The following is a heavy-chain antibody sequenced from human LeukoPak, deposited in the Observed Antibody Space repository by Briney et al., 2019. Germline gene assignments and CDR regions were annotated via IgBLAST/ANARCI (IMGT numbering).Heavy chain of an antibody. D-gene: IGHD3-3*01. Sequence: PSETLSLTCAVSGYSISSGYYWGWIRQPPGKGLEWIGSIYRSGSTYYNPSLRSRVTISVDTSKNQFSLKLSSVTAADTAVYYCARLLFGVVDYWGQGTLVTVSS. CDR1: GYSISSGYY. CDR2: IYRSGST. V-gene: IGHV4-38-2*01. J-gene: IGHJ4*02. CDR3: ARLLFGVVDY.